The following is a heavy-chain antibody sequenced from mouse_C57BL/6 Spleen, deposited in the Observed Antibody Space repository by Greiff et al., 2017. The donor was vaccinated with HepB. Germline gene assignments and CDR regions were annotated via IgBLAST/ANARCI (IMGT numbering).Heavy chain of an antibody. V-gene: IGHV14-4*01. J-gene: IGHJ4*01. Sequence: EVQLQQSGAELVRPGASVKLSCTASGFNIKDDYMHWVKQRPEQGLEWIGWIDPENGDTEYASKFQGKATITADTSSNTAYLQLGSRTSEDTAVYYCTKARIPGAMDYWGQGTSVTVSS. CDR2: IDPENGDT. CDR1: GFNIKDDY. CDR3: TKARIPGAMDY.